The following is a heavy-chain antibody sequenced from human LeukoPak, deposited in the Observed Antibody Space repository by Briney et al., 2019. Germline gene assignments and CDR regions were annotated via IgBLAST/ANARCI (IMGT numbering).Heavy chain of an antibody. CDR2: IYYSGST. CDR1: GGSISSSSYY. CDR3: ARDSGSGSYYKGDAFDI. J-gene: IGHJ3*02. Sequence: KPSETLSLTCTVSGGSISSSSYYWGWIRQPPGKGLEWIGSIYYSGSTYYNPSLKSRVTISVDTSKNQFSLKLSSVTAADTAVYYCARDSGSGSYYKGDAFDIWGQGTMVTVSS. V-gene: IGHV4-39*02. D-gene: IGHD3-10*01.